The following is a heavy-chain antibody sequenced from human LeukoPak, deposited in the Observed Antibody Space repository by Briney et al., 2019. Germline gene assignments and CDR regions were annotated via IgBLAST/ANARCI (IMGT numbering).Heavy chain of an antibody. CDR2: VRPSNGNR. CDR1: GYDFSTYG. Sequence: ASVKVSCRTSGYDFSTYGITWVRQAPGQGLEYMGWVRPSNGNRNYAQKVQDRVTLTTDTSTSTVYMELRSLRSDDTAVYYCARAFSASKSCDYWGQGTLVTVSS. V-gene: IGHV1-18*01. J-gene: IGHJ4*02. CDR3: ARAFSASKSCDY. D-gene: IGHD6-19*01.